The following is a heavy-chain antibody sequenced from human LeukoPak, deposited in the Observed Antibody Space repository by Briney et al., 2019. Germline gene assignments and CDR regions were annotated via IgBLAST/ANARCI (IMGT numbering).Heavy chain of an antibody. D-gene: IGHD3-16*01. CDR2: INHNGNVN. CDR1: GFTFSSYW. V-gene: IGHV3-7*03. CDR3: ARGGGLDV. J-gene: IGHJ6*02. Sequence: PGGSLRLSCAASGFTFSSYWMNWAPKAPGKVLEWVASINHNGNVNYYVDAVKGGFTISRDNAKNSLYLQMCNLRAEDTAGYFCARGGGLDVWGQGATVTVSS.